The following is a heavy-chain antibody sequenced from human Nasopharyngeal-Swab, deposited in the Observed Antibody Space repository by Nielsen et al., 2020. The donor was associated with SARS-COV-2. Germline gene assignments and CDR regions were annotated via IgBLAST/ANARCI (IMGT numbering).Heavy chain of an antibody. CDR3: ARDPPPYSSSWYSAYYYYGMDV. D-gene: IGHD6-13*01. Sequence: SLSLTCAASRFTFSSYSMNWVRQAPGKGLEWVSSISSSSSYIYYADSVKGRFTISRDNAKNSLYLQMNSLRAEDTAVYYCARDPPPYSSSWYSAYYYYGMDVWGQGTTVTVSS. CDR2: ISSSSSYI. V-gene: IGHV3-21*01. J-gene: IGHJ6*02. CDR1: RFTFSSYS.